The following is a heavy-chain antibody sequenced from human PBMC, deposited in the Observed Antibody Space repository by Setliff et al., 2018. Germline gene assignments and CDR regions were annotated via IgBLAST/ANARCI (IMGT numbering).Heavy chain of an antibody. J-gene: IGHJ6*03. V-gene: IGHV1-2*02. CDR2: INPNSGGT. CDR3: ARSPLPPRGPGYYYDNSYYYYMDV. Sequence: ASVKVSCKASGYTFIGYSVHWVRQAPGQGLEWMGWINPNSGGTNYAQKFQGRVTMTRDTSISTAYMDLSRLTSVDTAVYYCARSPLPPRGPGYYYDNSYYYYMDVWGKGTTVTVSS. D-gene: IGHD3-22*01. CDR1: GYTFIGYS.